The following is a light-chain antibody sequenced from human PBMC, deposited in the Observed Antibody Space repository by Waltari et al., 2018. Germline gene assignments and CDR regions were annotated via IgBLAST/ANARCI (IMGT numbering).Light chain of an antibody. CDR1: PGSFSTPSS. V-gene: IGLV8-61*01. CDR3: LVYMGSGIWV. CDR2: KPN. Sequence: QTVVTQEPSLSVSPGGTVTLTCALSPGSFSTPSSASWYQQTPGQAPRTLVYKPNTRSSGVPDRFSGSILGNKVALTITGAQAEDESDYYCLVYMGSGIWVFGGGTKLTVL. J-gene: IGLJ3*02.